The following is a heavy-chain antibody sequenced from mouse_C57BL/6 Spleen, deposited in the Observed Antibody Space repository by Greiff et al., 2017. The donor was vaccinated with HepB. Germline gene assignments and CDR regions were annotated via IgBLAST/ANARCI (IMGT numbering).Heavy chain of an antibody. CDR3: AREGYGSSPFAY. V-gene: IGHV1-61*01. CDR2: IYPSDSAT. CDR1: GYTFTSYW. D-gene: IGHD1-1*01. Sequence: QVQLQQPGAELVRPGSSVKLSCKASGYTFTSYWMDWVKQRPGQGLEWIGNIYPSDSATHYNQKFKDKATLTVDKSSSTAYMQLSSLTSEDSAVYYCAREGYGSSPFAYWGQGTLVTVSA. J-gene: IGHJ3*01.